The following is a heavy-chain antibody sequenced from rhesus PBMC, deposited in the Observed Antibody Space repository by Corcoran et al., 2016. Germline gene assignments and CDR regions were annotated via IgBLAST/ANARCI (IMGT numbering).Heavy chain of an antibody. CDR3: TSQGPYSGSWKYWVY. CDR1: GFTGSSYW. Sequence: EVQLAESGGGLVEPGGSRRLSCAASGFTGSSYWVSWVRRAPGKGLEWLSDIYGSTMYYGDSVKGRFTVSRDNAKNSLYLQMNSLRAEDTAVYYCTSQGPYSGSWKYWVYWGQGVLVTVSS. CDR2: IYGSTM. V-gene: IGHV3-11*01. J-gene: IGHJ4*01. D-gene: IGHD6-25*01.